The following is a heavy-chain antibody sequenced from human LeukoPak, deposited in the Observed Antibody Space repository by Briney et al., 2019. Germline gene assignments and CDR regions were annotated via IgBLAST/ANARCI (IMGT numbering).Heavy chain of an antibody. CDR3: ARDIDEDYGDYRWFDP. Sequence: PSGTLSLTCAVSGGSISSSNWWSWVRQPPGKGLEWIGEIYHSGSTNYNPSLKSRVTISVDKSKNQFSLKLSSVTAADTAVYYCARDIDEDYGDYRWFDPWGQGTLVTVSS. CDR2: IYHSGST. J-gene: IGHJ5*02. CDR1: GGSISSSNW. D-gene: IGHD4-17*01. V-gene: IGHV4-4*02.